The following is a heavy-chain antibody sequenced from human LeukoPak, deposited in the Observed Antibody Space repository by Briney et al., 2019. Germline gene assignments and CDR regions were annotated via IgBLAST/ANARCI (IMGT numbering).Heavy chain of an antibody. CDR2: INHSGST. V-gene: IGHV4-34*01. CDR1: GGSFSGYY. D-gene: IGHD2-2*02. Sequence: SETLSLTCAVYGGSFSGYYWSWIRQPPGKGLEWIGEINHSGSTNYNPSLKSRVTISVDTSKNQFSLKLSSVTAADTAVYYCARREVYCSSTSCYSNWFDPWGQGTLVTVSS. J-gene: IGHJ5*02. CDR3: ARREVYCSSTSCYSNWFDP.